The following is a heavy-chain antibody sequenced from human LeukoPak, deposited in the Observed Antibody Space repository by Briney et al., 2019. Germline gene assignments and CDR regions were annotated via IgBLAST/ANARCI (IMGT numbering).Heavy chain of an antibody. D-gene: IGHD6-19*01. CDR1: GGSISSHY. CDR3: ARRKNSGWAEGDAFDI. Sequence: SETLSLTCTVSGGSISSHYWTWIRQPPGKGVEGSGYILTSGATNYNPSLKSRVNISVDTSKNQFSLKLSSVTAADTAVYYCARRKNSGWAEGDAFDIWGQGTMVIVSS. CDR2: ILTSGAT. J-gene: IGHJ3*02. V-gene: IGHV4-4*09.